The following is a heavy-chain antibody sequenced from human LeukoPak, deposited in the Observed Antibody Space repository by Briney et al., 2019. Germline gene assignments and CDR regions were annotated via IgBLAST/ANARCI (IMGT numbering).Heavy chain of an antibody. V-gene: IGHV1-18*01. CDR3: AREASSSSWYWFDP. D-gene: IGHD6-13*01. J-gene: IGHJ5*02. CDR1: GYTFTSYG. Sequence: ASVKVSCKASGYTFTSYGISWVRQAPGQGLECMGWISAYNGNTNYAQKLQGRVTMTTDTSTSTAYMELRSLRSDDTAVYYCAREASSSSWYWFDPWGQGTLVTVSS. CDR2: ISAYNGNT.